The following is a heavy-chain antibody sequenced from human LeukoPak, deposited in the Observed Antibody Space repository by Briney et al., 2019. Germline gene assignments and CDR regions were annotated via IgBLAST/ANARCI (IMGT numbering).Heavy chain of an antibody. CDR1: GFTFSSYS. D-gene: IGHD6-13*01. CDR3: ARAQARIAAAGTFMDV. V-gene: IGHV3-21*01. J-gene: IGHJ6*03. CDR2: ISSSSSYI. Sequence: AGGSLRLSCAASGFTFSSYSMNWVRQAPGQGLEWVSSISSSSSYIYYADSVKGRFTISRDNAKSSLYLQMNSLRAEDTAVYYCARAQARIAAAGTFMDVWGKGTTVTISS.